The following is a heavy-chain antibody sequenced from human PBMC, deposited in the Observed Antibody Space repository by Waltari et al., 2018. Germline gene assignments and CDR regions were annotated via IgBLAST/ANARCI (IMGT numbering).Heavy chain of an antibody. Sequence: QVQLVQSGAEVKKPGASVKVSCKASGYTFTSYDINWVRQATGQGLEWMGWMNPNSGNTGYAQKFQGRVTITTDESTSTAYMELSSLRSEDTAVYYCARVPITMVRGEPNDYWGQGTLVTVSS. CDR1: GYTFTSYD. J-gene: IGHJ4*02. CDR2: MNPNSGNT. CDR3: ARVPITMVRGEPNDY. D-gene: IGHD3-10*01. V-gene: IGHV1-8*01.